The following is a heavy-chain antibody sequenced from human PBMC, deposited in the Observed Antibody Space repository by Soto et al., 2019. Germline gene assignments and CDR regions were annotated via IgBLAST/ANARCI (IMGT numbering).Heavy chain of an antibody. J-gene: IGHJ5*02. Sequence: ASLKVSCKSSGYPFTSYVFSWARQAPGQGLEWMGWISAYNDNTNYAQKYQGRVTMTTDTSTSTAYMELRSLRSDDTAVYYCARAPYSGYDSGWLDPWGQGTLVTVSS. CDR1: GYPFTSYV. CDR3: ARAPYSGYDSGWLDP. V-gene: IGHV1-18*01. CDR2: ISAYNDNT. D-gene: IGHD5-12*01.